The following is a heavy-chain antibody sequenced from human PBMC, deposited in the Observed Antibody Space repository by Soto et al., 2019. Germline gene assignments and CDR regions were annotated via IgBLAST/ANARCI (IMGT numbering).Heavy chain of an antibody. D-gene: IGHD4-4*01. Sequence: PSETLSLTCTVSGGSISIYYWGWIRQPPGKGLEWIGYIYYSGSTNYNPSLKSRVTISVDTSKNQFSLKLSSVTAADTAVYYCAREIVTTSWFDPWGQGTLVTVPQ. J-gene: IGHJ5*02. V-gene: IGHV4-59*01. CDR2: IYYSGST. CDR3: AREIVTTSWFDP. CDR1: GGSISIYY.